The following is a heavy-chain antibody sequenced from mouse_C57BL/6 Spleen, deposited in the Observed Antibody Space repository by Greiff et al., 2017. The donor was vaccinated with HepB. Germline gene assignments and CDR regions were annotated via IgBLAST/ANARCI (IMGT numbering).Heavy chain of an antibody. J-gene: IGHJ1*03. D-gene: IGHD1-1*01. Sequence: QVHVKQSGAELAKPGASVKLSCKASGYTFTSYWMHWVKQRPGQGLEWIGYINPSSGYTKYNQKFKDKATLTADKSSSTAYMQLSSLTYEDSAVYYCAREGTVVARGFDVWGTGTTVTVSS. CDR2: INPSSGYT. CDR1: GYTFTSYW. V-gene: IGHV1-7*01. CDR3: AREGTVVARGFDV.